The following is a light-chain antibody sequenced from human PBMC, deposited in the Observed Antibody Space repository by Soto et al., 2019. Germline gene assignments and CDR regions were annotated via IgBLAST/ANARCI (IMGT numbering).Light chain of an antibody. CDR1: SSKIGAGYD. J-gene: IGLJ2*01. CDR3: QSYDSSLSGSVV. Sequence: QSVLTQPLSVSGAPGERVTISCTGSSSKIGAGYDVHWYQQLPGTAPKLVIYGNSNRPSGVPNRFSSSKSGTLASLAITGLQAEDEADYYCQSYDSSLSGSVVFGGGTKLTVL. V-gene: IGLV1-40*01. CDR2: GNS.